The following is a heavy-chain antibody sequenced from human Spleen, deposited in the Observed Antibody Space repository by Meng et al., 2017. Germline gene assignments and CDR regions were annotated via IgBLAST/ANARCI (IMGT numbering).Heavy chain of an antibody. CDR3: ARVGGSGSPTDY. V-gene: IGHV4-4*02. CDR2: IYHTGSI. J-gene: IGHJ4*02. D-gene: IGHD1-26*01. Sequence: QVRLQESGPGLVKPSGTLSLTCTVSGGSISSSNWWSWVRQPPGKGLEWIGEIYHTGSINSNSSLKSRVTISLDKSKNQFSLMLSSVTAADTAVYYCARVGGSGSPTDYWGQGTLVTVSS. CDR1: GGSISSSNW.